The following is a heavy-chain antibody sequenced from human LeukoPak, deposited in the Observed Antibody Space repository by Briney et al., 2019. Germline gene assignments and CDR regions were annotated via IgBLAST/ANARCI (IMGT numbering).Heavy chain of an antibody. CDR3: AKDPGSEQWLPREGFFDY. CDR2: ISGSGGST. V-gene: IGHV3-23*01. CDR1: GFTFSSYA. J-gene: IGHJ4*02. Sequence: PGGSLRLSCAASGFTFSSYAMSWVRQAPGKGLEWVSAISGSGGSTYYADSVKGRFTISRDNSKNTLYLQMNSLRAEDMAVYYCAKDPGSEQWLPREGFFDYWGQGTLVTVSS. D-gene: IGHD6-19*01.